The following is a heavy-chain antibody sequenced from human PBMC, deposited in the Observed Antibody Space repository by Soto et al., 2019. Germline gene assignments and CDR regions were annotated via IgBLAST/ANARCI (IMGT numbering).Heavy chain of an antibody. CDR2: IIPIFGTA. V-gene: IGHV1-69*13. CDR3: ARDLGYCSSTSCYTGYNWFDP. D-gene: IGHD2-2*02. Sequence: GASVKVSCKASGGTFSSYAISWVRQAPGQGLEWMGGIIPIFGTANYAQRFQGRVTITADESTSTAYMELSSLRSEDTAVYYCARDLGYCSSTSCYTGYNWFDPWGQGTPVTAS. CDR1: GGTFSSYA. J-gene: IGHJ5*02.